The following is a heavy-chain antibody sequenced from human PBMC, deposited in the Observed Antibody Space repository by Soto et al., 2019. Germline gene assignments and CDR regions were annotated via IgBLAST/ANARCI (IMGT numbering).Heavy chain of an antibody. CDR2: IIPIFGTA. Sequence: SVKVSCKASGGTFSSYAISWVRQAPGQGLEWMGGIIPIFGTANYAQKFQGRVTITANESTSTAYMELSSLRSEDTAVYYCARAGIAVAGTFDYWGQGTLVTVSS. J-gene: IGHJ4*02. D-gene: IGHD6-19*01. V-gene: IGHV1-69*13. CDR1: GGTFSSYA. CDR3: ARAGIAVAGTFDY.